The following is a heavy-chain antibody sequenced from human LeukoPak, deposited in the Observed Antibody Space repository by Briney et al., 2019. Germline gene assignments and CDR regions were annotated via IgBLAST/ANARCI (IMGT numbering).Heavy chain of an antibody. Sequence: GGSLRLSCAASGFTFSSYWMHWVRQAPGKGLVWVSRINSDGSSTSYADSVKGRFTISRDNAKNTLYLQMNSLRAEDTAVYYCARVDGYCSSTSCHAGWFDPWGQGTLATVSS. CDR1: GFTFSSYW. CDR3: ARVDGYCSSTSCHAGWFDP. CDR2: INSDGSST. V-gene: IGHV3-74*01. D-gene: IGHD2-2*03. J-gene: IGHJ5*02.